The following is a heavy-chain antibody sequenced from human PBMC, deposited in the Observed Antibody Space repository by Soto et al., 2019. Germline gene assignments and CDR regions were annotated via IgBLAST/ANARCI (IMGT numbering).Heavy chain of an antibody. D-gene: IGHD1-26*01. J-gene: IGHJ4*02. Sequence: TLSLTCTVSGGSISSYYWSWIRQPPGKALEWIALIDWDDTKYYSTSLKSRLTISKDTSKNQLALTMTNMGPVDTATYYCARTLVRATHISHSYFDCWGQGTLVTVSS. CDR3: ARTLVRATHISHSYFDC. V-gene: IGHV2-70*18. CDR2: IDWDDTK. CDR1: GGSISSYY.